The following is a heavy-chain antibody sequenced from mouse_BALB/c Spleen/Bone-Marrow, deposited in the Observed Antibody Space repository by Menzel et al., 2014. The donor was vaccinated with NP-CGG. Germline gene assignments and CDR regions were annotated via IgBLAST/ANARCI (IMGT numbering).Heavy chain of an antibody. Sequence: QQSGAVLAKPGASVKMSCKASGYTFTTYWMHWVKQRPGQGLEWIGYINPSTGYTAYNQKFKDKATLTADKSSNTAYMQLSSLTSEDSAVYYCARGNYEAMDYWGQGTSVTVSS. CDR3: ARGNYEAMDY. CDR1: GYTFTTYW. V-gene: IGHV1-7*01. D-gene: IGHD2-1*01. J-gene: IGHJ4*01. CDR2: INPSTGYT.